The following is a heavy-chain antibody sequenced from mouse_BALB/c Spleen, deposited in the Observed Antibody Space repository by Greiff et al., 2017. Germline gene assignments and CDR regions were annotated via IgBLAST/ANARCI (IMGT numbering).Heavy chain of an antibody. Sequence: EVKLVESGGGLVKPGGSLKLSCAASGFTFSSYAMSWVRQTPEKRLEWVASISSGGSTYYPDSVKGRFTISRDNARNILYLQMSSLRSEDTAMYYCARERGLLLYFDYWGQSTTLTVSS. J-gene: IGHJ2*01. D-gene: IGHD1-1*01. CDR1: GFTFSSYA. CDR3: ARERGLLLYFDY. V-gene: IGHV5-6-5*01. CDR2: ISSGGST.